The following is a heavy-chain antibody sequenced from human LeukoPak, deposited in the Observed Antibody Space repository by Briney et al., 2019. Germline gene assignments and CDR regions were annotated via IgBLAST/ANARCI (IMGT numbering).Heavy chain of an antibody. J-gene: IGHJ2*01. V-gene: IGHV3-23*01. Sequence: GGSLRLSCAASGFTFSSYAMSWVRQAPGEGLEWVSSISASGGSTYYADSVKGRFIISRDNSKNTLYLQMNSLRAEDTALYYCVKTFSSTWSDWYFDLWGRGTLVTVSS. D-gene: IGHD6-13*01. CDR1: GFTFSSYA. CDR3: VKTFSSTWSDWYFDL. CDR2: ISASGGST.